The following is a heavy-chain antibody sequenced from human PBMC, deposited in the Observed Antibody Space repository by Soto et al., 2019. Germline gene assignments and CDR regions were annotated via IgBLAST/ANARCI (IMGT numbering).Heavy chain of an antibody. J-gene: IGHJ4*02. D-gene: IGHD3-10*01. CDR1: GFTFSSYA. Sequence: EVQLLESGGGLVQPGGSLRLSCAASGFTFSSYAMSWVRQAPGKGLEWVSAISGSGGSTYYADSVKGRFTISRDNSKNTLYLQMNGLRAEDTAVYYCAKASAALVWFATIDYWGQGTLVTVSS. CDR2: ISGSGGST. CDR3: AKASAALVWFATIDY. V-gene: IGHV3-23*01.